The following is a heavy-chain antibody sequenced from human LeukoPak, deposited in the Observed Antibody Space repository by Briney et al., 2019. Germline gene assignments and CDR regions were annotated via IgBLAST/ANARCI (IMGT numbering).Heavy chain of an antibody. Sequence: PGGSLRLSCAASGFTFSSYAMSWVRQAPGKGLEWVSAISGSSGSTYYADSVKGRFTISRDNSKNTLYLQMNSLRAEDTAVYYCAKDRLIGGYYDNSTYYPFDYWGQGTLVTVSS. J-gene: IGHJ4*02. CDR3: AKDRLIGGYYDNSTYYPFDY. V-gene: IGHV3-23*01. CDR2: ISGSSGST. D-gene: IGHD3-22*01. CDR1: GFTFSSYA.